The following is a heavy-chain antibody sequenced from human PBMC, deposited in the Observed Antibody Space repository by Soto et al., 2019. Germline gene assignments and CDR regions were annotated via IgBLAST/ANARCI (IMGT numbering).Heavy chain of an antibody. CDR3: AKSRGDSWYLYYYDY. CDR2: ISGSGGST. Sequence: EVQLLESGGGLVQPGGSLRLSCAASGLTFRAFSMSWVRQPPGKGLEWVSGISGSGGSTYYADSVKGRFTISRDSSSNTLYLQMSSLRPEDTAVYYCAKSRGDSWYLYYYDYWGQGSRVTVSS. V-gene: IGHV3-23*01. D-gene: IGHD5-12*01. CDR1: GLTFRAFS. J-gene: IGHJ4*02.